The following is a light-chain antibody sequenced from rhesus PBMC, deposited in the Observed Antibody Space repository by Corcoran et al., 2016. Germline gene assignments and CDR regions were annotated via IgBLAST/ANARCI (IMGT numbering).Light chain of an antibody. V-gene: IGKV3-24*01. CDR1: QSVSSS. CDR2: GAS. CDR3: LQHSNWPHS. J-gene: IGKJ2*01. Sequence: EIVMTQSPATLSLSPGERATLSCRASQSVSSSLAWYQQKPGQAPRLLIYGASNRATGIPDRFRGSGSGTDFTRTISSLEPEDVAVNYGLQHSNWPHSFGQGTKVEIK.